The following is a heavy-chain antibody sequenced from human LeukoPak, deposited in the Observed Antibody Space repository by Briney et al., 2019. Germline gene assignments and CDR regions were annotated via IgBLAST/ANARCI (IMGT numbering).Heavy chain of an antibody. CDR2: ISWNSGSI. Sequence: GRSLRLSCAASGFTFDDYAMHWVRQAPGKGLEWVSGISWNSGSIAYADSVKGRFTISRDNAKNSLYLQMNSLRAEDTAVYYCARSPFDILTGYYTDYWGQGTLVTVSS. J-gene: IGHJ4*02. V-gene: IGHV3-9*01. D-gene: IGHD3-9*01. CDR3: ARSPFDILTGYYTDY. CDR1: GFTFDDYA.